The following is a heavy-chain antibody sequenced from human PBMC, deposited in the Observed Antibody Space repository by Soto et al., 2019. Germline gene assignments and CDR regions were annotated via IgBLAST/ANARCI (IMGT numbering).Heavy chain of an antibody. Sequence: PGGSLRLSCATSGYAFEDYAMHWVRQVPGKGLEWVSLISWDGESTYYADPVKGRFTVSRDNSEKSLYLQMNSVRVDDTALYYCAKVGQFDITTGHDYFDHWGQGTLVTVSS. CDR2: ISWDGEST. V-gene: IGHV3-43D*04. J-gene: IGHJ4*02. D-gene: IGHD1-20*01. CDR3: AKVGQFDITTGHDYFDH. CDR1: GYAFEDYA.